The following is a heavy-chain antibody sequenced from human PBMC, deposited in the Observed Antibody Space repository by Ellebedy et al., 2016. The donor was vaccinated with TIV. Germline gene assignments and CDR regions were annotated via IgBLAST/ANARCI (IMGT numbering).Heavy chain of an antibody. J-gene: IGHJ6*02. Sequence: GESLKISCKGSGYSFTSYWIGWVRQMPGKGLEWMGIIYPGDSDIRYSPSFEGQVTISADKSISTAYLAWSSLKASDSALYYCARRGSTTTSYFYGMDDWGQGTAATVSS. CDR2: IYPGDSDI. V-gene: IGHV5-51*01. CDR1: GYSFTSYW. CDR3: ARRGSTTTSYFYGMDD. D-gene: IGHD1-26*01.